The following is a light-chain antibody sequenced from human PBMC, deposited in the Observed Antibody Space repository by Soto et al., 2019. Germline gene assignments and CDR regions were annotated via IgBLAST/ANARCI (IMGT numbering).Light chain of an antibody. V-gene: IGLV2-14*01. J-gene: IGLJ2*01. CDR3: SSYTSSSTVV. CDR2: DVS. Sequence: SALTQPASVSGSPGQSITISCTGTSSDVGGYNYVSWYQQHPGKAPKLMIYDVSNRPSGVSNRFSGSKSGNTASLTISGLQAEDEADYYCSSYTSSSTVVFGGGTKVNVL. CDR1: SSDVGGYNY.